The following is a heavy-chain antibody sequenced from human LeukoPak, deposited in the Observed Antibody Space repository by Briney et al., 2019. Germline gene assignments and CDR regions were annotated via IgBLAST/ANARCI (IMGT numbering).Heavy chain of an antibody. V-gene: IGHV1-2*02. J-gene: IGHJ4*02. D-gene: IGHD3-3*01. CDR3: ARDLTSRHTEYDFWSGYYEYYFDY. CDR2: INPNSGGT. CDR1: GYTLTGYY. Sequence: ASVKVSCKASGYTLTGYYMHWVRQAPGQGLEWMGWINPNSGGTNYAQKFQGRVTMTRDTSISTAYMELSRLRSDDTAVYYCARDLTSRHTEYDFWSGYYEYYFDYWGQGTLVTVSS.